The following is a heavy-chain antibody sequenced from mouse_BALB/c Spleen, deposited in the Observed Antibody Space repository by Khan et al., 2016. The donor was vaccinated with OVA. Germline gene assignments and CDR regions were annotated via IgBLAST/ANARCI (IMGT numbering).Heavy chain of an antibody. CDR3: ARAYYGNDYYAMDY. D-gene: IGHD2-9*01. CDR1: GLTFSSYG. V-gene: IGHV5-6*01. CDR2: ISSGGGYT. J-gene: IGHJ4*01. Sequence: GEEGGELVKYGGYMKLCCEGYGLTFSSYGMSWVRQTPDKRLEWVATISSGGGYTYYPDSVKGRFTISRDNAKNTLYLQMSSLKSEDTAMYYCARAYYGNDYYAMDYWGQGTSVTVSS.